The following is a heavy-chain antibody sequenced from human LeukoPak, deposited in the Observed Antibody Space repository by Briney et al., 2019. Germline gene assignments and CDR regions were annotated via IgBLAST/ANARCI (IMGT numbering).Heavy chain of an antibody. V-gene: IGHV1-46*01. J-gene: IGHJ5*02. CDR1: GYTFTSYY. Sequence: GASVTLSCTASGYTFTSYYMHWVRQAPGQGLEWIGLINPTGGSTGYAQKFQGRVTMTRDMSTSTDYLQLSRLRSGDTAVYYCARDREYYYDSSGYPPNWFDPWGQGTLVTVSS. D-gene: IGHD3-22*01. CDR2: INPTGGST. CDR3: ARDREYYYDSSGYPPNWFDP.